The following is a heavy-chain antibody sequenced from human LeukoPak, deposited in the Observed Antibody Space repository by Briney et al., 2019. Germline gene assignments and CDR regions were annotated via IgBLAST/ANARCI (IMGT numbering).Heavy chain of an antibody. V-gene: IGHV1-18*01. D-gene: IGHD5/OR15-5a*01. J-gene: IGHJ4*02. CDR2: ISAYSGNT. CDR1: GYTFSTFA. Sequence: GASGKVSCKASGYTFSTFAISWVRQAPGQGLEWMGRISAYSGNTIYAQKFRGRVTMTTDTSTTTAYMELTGLTYDDTAVYYCTRAVYDSLPDYWGQGTLVAVSS. CDR3: TRAVYDSLPDY.